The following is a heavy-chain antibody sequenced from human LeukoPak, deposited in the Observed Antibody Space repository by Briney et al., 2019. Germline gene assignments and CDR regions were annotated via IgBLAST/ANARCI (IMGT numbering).Heavy chain of an antibody. D-gene: IGHD5-18*01. J-gene: IGHJ4*02. V-gene: IGHV4-34*01. CDR1: GFTFSCSS. Sequence: LRLSCAASGFTFSCSSMNWVRHPPGKGLEYIGEINHSGSTKYNPSLKSRVIISVDTAKNQFSLKLSSVTAADTAVYYCARGGNYGYVYWGQGTLVTVSS. CDR2: INHSGST. CDR3: ARGGNYGYVY.